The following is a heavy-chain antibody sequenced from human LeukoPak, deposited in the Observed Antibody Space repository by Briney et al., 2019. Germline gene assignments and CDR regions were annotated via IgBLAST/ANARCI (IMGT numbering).Heavy chain of an antibody. Sequence: PGGSLRLSCAASGFTFSSYSMNWVRQAPGKGLEWVSSISSSSSYIYYADSVKGRFTISRDNAKNSLYLQMNSLRAEDTAVYYCARKEGERWLQLIGWDYGMDVWGQGTTVTVSS. V-gene: IGHV3-21*01. CDR3: ARKEGERWLQLIGWDYGMDV. D-gene: IGHD5-24*01. CDR1: GFTFSSYS. CDR2: ISSSSSYI. J-gene: IGHJ6*02.